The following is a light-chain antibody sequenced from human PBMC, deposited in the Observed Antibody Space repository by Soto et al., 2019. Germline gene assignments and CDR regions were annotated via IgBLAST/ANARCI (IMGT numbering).Light chain of an antibody. CDR3: QQYGNSPWT. V-gene: IGKV3-20*01. J-gene: IGKJ1*01. CDR1: QSVSSSY. CDR2: GAS. Sequence: EIVLTQSPGTLSLSPGERATLSCRASQSVSSSYLVWYQQKPGQAPRLLIYGASSRATGIPDRFSGSGSGTDFTLTISRLEPEDFVVYYCQQYGNSPWTFGQGTKVEIK.